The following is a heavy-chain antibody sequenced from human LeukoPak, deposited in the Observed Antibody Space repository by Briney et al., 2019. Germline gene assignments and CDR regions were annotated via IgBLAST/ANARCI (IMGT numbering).Heavy chain of an antibody. D-gene: IGHD3-3*01. V-gene: IGHV1-69*01. CDR2: IIPIFGTA. J-gene: IGHJ6*03. Sequence: SVKASCKASGGTFSSYAISWVRQAPGQGLEWMGGIIPIFGTANYAQKFQGRVTITADESTSTAYMELSSLRSEDTAVYYCARVSFLEWLSNYYYYYYMDVWGKGTTVTVSS. CDR1: GGTFSSYA. CDR3: ARVSFLEWLSNYYYYYYMDV.